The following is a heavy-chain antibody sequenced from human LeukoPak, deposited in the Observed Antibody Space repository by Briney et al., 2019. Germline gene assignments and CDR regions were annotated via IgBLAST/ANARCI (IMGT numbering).Heavy chain of an antibody. J-gene: IGHJ4*02. V-gene: IGHV3-49*03. Sequence: GRSLRLSCTASGFTFGDYAMSWFRQAPGKGLEWVGFIRSKAYGGTTEYAASVKGRFTISRDDSKSIAYLQMNSLKTEDTAVYYCTRDGRRYYDFWSGHPVFDYWGQGTLVTVSS. CDR3: TRDGRRYYDFWSGHPVFDY. D-gene: IGHD3-3*01. CDR1: GFTFGDYA. CDR2: IRSKAYGGTT.